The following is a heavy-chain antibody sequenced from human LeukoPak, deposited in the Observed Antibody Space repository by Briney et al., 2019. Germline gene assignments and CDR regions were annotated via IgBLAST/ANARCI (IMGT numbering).Heavy chain of an antibody. V-gene: IGHV3-74*01. J-gene: IGHJ4*02. CDR2: INGDDSIV. D-gene: IGHD3-16*02. Sequence: GGSLRLSCEASGFTLSNYWMHWVRQAPGQGLVWVSRINGDDSIVNYADPVKGRFTISRDNAKNTLYLQMNSLRDEDTAVYYCARGTSHDYVWGTFRPYWGQGTLVTVSS. CDR3: ARGTSHDYVWGTFRPY. CDR1: GFTLSNYW.